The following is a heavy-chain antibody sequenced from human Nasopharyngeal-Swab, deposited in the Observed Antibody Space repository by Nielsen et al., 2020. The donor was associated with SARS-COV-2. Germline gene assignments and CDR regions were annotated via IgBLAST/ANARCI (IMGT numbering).Heavy chain of an antibody. CDR3: ARDRIPMVRGVISLTNWFDP. V-gene: IGHV1-46*01. Sequence: ASVKVSCKASGYTFTSYYMHWVRQAPGQGLEWMGIINPSGGSTSYAQKFQGRVTMTRDTSTSTVYMELSSLRSEDTAVYYCARDRIPMVRGVISLTNWFDPWGQGTLVTVSS. CDR1: GYTFTSYY. CDR2: INPSGGST. D-gene: IGHD3-10*01. J-gene: IGHJ5*02.